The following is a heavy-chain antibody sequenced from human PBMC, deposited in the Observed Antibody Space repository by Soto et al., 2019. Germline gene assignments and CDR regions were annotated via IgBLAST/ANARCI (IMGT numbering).Heavy chain of an antibody. CDR3: ARDVRGIAAAGGYWFDP. CDR2: IYYSGST. CDR1: GGSISSVGYY. V-gene: IGHV4-31*03. J-gene: IGHJ5*02. Sequence: KTSETLSLTCTVSGGSISSVGYYWSWLRQHPGKGLEWIGYIYYSGSTYYNPSLKSRVTISVDTSKNQFSLKLSSVTAADTAVYYCARDVRGIAAAGGYWFDPWGQGTLVTVSS. D-gene: IGHD6-13*01.